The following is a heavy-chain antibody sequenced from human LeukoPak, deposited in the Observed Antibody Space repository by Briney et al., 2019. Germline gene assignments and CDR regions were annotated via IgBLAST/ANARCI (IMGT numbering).Heavy chain of an antibody. Sequence: ASVKVSCKASGYTFTGYYMHWVRQAPGQGLEWMGWINPNSGGTNYAQKFQGRVTMTRDTSTSTVYMELSSLRSEDTAVYYCARTHPYYYDSSGYVIWGQGTMVTVSS. CDR2: INPNSGGT. V-gene: IGHV1-2*02. CDR3: ARTHPYYYDSSGYVI. D-gene: IGHD3-22*01. CDR1: GYTFTGYY. J-gene: IGHJ3*02.